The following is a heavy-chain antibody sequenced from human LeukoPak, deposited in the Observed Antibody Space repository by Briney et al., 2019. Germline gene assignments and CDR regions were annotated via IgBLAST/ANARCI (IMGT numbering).Heavy chain of an antibody. J-gene: IGHJ4*02. CDR3: AFGTLRGLKY. CDR1: GDMFISNY. D-gene: IGHD1-14*01. Sequence: ASVKVSCKTSGDMFISNYIFWVRQAPGQGLEWVGWIIPTNGDTDSAERVKGRVTLTRDTATTTAYLELSHLRSDDKAVYYCAFGTLRGLKYWGQGSLVTVSS. V-gene: IGHV1-2*02. CDR2: IIPTNGDT.